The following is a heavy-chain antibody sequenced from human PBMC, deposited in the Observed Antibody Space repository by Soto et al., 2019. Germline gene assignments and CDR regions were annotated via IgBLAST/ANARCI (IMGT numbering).Heavy chain of an antibody. J-gene: IGHJ6*02. CDR2: IIPIFGTA. V-gene: IGHV1-69*06. CDR1: GCTFSSYA. D-gene: IGHD3-9*01. Sequence: GASVKVSCKASGCTFSSYAISWVRQAPGQGLEWMGGIIPIFGTANYAQKFQGRVTITADKSTSTAYMELSSLRSEDTAVYYCARGRLRYFEYYYYGMDVWGQGTTVTVSS. CDR3: ARGRLRYFEYYYYGMDV.